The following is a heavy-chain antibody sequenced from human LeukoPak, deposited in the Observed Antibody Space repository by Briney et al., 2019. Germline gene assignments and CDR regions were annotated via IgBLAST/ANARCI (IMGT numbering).Heavy chain of an antibody. CDR1: GFTFSSYW. J-gene: IGHJ4*02. CDR2: INSDGIST. V-gene: IGHV3-74*01. CDR3: AKGGATVIDY. D-gene: IGHD4-17*01. Sequence: PGGSLRLSCVASGFTFSSYWMHWVRQAPGKGLVWVSRINSDGISTSYADSVKGRFTISRDNAKNTLYLQMNSLRADDTAVYYCAKGGATVIDYWGQGTLVTVSS.